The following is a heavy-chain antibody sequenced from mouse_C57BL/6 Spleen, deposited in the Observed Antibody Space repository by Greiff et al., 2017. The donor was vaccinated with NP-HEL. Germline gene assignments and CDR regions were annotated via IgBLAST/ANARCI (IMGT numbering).Heavy chain of an antibody. Sequence: EVQLQQSGPELVKPGASVKMSCKASGYTFTDYNMHWVKQSHGKSLEWIGYINPNNGGTSYNQKLKGTATLTANKSSSTAYMELRSLTSVDSAVYFFARYGYYYAMDYWGQGTSVTVSS. CDR2: INPNNGGT. CDR1: GYTFTDYN. J-gene: IGHJ4*01. CDR3: ARYGYYYAMDY. V-gene: IGHV1-22*01. D-gene: IGHD2-2*01.